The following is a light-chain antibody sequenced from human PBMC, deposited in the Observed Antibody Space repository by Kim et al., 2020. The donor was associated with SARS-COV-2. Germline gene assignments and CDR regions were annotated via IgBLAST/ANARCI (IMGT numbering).Light chain of an antibody. Sequence: SPGERATLSCRASQSVSSNLAWYQQKPGQAPRLLIYGASTRATGIPARFSGSGSGTEFTLTISSLQSEDVAVYYCQQYNNWPPSTFGPGTKVDIK. CDR2: GAS. CDR1: QSVSSN. V-gene: IGKV3-15*01. CDR3: QQYNNWPPST. J-gene: IGKJ3*01.